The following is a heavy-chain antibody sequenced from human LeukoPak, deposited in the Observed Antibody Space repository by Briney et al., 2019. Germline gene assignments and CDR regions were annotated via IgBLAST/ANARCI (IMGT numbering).Heavy chain of an antibody. D-gene: IGHD2-2*01. CDR1: GYTFTGYY. CDR3: ARRRDIVVVPAEAAWYFDL. Sequence: GASVKVSCKASGYTFTGYYMHWVRQAPGQGLEWMGWINPNSGGTNYAQKFQGRVTMTRDTSISTAYMELSRLRSDDTAVYYCARRRDIVVVPAEAAWYFDLWGRGTLVTVSS. CDR2: INPNSGGT. V-gene: IGHV1-2*02. J-gene: IGHJ2*01.